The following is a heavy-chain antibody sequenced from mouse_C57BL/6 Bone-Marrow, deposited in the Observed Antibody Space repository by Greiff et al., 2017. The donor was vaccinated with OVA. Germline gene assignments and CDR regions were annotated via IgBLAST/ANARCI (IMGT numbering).Heavy chain of an antibody. CDR2: IDPSDSYT. V-gene: IGHV1-69*01. Sequence: VQLQQSGAELVMPGASVKLSCKASGYTFTSYWLHWVKQRPGPGLEWIGEIDPSDSYTNYNQKFKGKFTVTVDKSASTADMQLSSLTSEDSAVYYCAREGYSNSYAMDYWGQGTSVTVSS. J-gene: IGHJ4*01. D-gene: IGHD2-5*01. CDR3: AREGYSNSYAMDY. CDR1: GYTFTSYW.